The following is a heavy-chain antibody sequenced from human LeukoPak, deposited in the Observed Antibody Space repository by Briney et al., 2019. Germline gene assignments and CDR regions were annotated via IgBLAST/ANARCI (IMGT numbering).Heavy chain of an antibody. V-gene: IGHV3-23*01. J-gene: IGHJ4*02. CDR1: GFTFSSYA. Sequence: PGGSLRLSCAASGFTFSSYAMSWVRQAPGKGLEWVSAISGSGGSTYYADSVKGRFTISRDNSKNTLYLQMNSPRAEDTAVYYCAEDLYYYDSSGYYVLYFDYWGQGTLVTVSS. CDR2: ISGSGGST. D-gene: IGHD3-22*01. CDR3: AEDLYYYDSSGYYVLYFDY.